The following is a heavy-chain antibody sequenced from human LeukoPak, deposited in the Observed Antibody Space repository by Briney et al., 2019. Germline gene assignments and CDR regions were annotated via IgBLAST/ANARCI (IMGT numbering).Heavy chain of an antibody. CDR2: VSSLSGTI. J-gene: IGHJ4*02. V-gene: IGHV3-48*01. CDR3: ARDTHSGSHGDY. D-gene: IGHD3-22*01. CDR1: GFTFSSYS. Sequence: GGSLRLSCAASGFTFSSYSMNWVRQAPGEGLEWVSYVSSLSGTIYYADSVKGRFTISRDNAKNSLYLQMDSLRAEDTAVYYCARDTHSGSHGDYWGQGTLVTVSS.